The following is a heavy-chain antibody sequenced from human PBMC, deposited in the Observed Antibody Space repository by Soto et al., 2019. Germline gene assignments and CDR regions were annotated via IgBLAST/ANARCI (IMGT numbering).Heavy chain of an antibody. CDR2: TYYRSKWYN. CDR3: ARGHCSSTSCYQPFDP. CDR1: GESISSNSAA. D-gene: IGHD2-2*01. Sequence: KQSQTLSLTCAISGESISSNSAAWNWIRQSPSRGLEWLGRTYYRSKWYNDYAVSVKSRITINPDTSKNQFSLTLNSVTPEETAVYYCARGHCSSTSCYQPFDPWGQGTLVTVSS. J-gene: IGHJ5*02. V-gene: IGHV6-1*01.